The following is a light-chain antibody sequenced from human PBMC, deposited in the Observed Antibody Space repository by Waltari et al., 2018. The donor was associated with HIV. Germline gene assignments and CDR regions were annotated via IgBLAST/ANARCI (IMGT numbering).Light chain of an antibody. Sequence: QSVLTQPPSASGTPGQRVTISCSGSSSNIGTNTVHWYQHLPGSAPKRLIYRNNQRPSGVPDRFSASKSGTSASLAISGLRSEDEAEYYCAAWDENLNGLFGGGTKLTVL. J-gene: IGLJ3*02. V-gene: IGLV1-44*01. CDR1: SSNIGTNT. CDR3: AAWDENLNGL. CDR2: RNN.